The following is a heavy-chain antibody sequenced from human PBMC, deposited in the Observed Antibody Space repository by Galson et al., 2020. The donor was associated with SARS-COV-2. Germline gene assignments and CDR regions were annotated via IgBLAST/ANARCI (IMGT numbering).Heavy chain of an antibody. V-gene: IGHV1-2*02. CDR3: ARRGGIVLIVYAYNWCDP. J-gene: IGHJ5*02. D-gene: IGHD2-8*01. Sequence: ASVKVSCKASGYTFTGYYMHWVRQAPGQGLEWMGWINPNSGGTNYAQKFQGRVTMTRDTSISTAYMELSRLRSDDTAVYYCARRGGIVLIVYAYNWCDPWGQGTLVTVSS. CDR2: INPNSGGT. CDR1: GYTFTGYY.